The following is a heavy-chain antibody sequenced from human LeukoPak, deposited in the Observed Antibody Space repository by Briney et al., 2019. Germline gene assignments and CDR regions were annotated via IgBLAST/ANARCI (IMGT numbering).Heavy chain of an antibody. CDR1: GGSISSYY. J-gene: IGHJ4*02. V-gene: IGHV4-59*08. CDR3: ARHLPGPYGSGSYSSGFDY. CDR2: IYYSGST. D-gene: IGHD3-10*01. Sequence: PSETLSLTCTVSGGSISSYYWSWIRQPPGKGLEWIGYIYYSGSTNYNPSLKSRVTISVDTSKNQFSLKLISVTAADTAVYYCARHLPGPYGSGSYSSGFDYWGQGTLVTVSS.